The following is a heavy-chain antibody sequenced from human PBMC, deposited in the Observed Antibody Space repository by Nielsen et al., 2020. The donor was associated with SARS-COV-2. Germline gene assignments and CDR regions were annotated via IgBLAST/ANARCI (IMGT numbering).Heavy chain of an antibody. Sequence: ASVQVSCKASAYTFTSYDVNWVRQATGQGLEWMGWMNPNSGNTGYAQKFQGRVSMTRNTSISTAYMELSSLRSEDTAMYYCARVKRVSLVVGLIARNDAFDIWGQGTMVTVSS. J-gene: IGHJ3*02. CDR1: AYTFTSYD. V-gene: IGHV1-8*01. D-gene: IGHD2-15*01. CDR3: ARVKRVSLVVGLIARNDAFDI. CDR2: MNPNSGNT.